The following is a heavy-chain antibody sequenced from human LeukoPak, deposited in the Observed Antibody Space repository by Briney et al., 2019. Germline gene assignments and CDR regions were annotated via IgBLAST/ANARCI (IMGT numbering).Heavy chain of an antibody. CDR3: ASVGYCSSTSCYKGAFDI. J-gene: IGHJ3*02. V-gene: IGHV1-18*01. CDR1: GYTFTSYG. Sequence: ASVKVSCKASGYTFTSYGISWVRQAPGQGLEWMGWISADNGNTNYAQKLQGRVTMTTDTSTSTAYMELRSLRSDDTAVYYCASVGYCSSTSCYKGAFDIWGQGTMVTVSS. D-gene: IGHD2-2*02. CDR2: ISADNGNT.